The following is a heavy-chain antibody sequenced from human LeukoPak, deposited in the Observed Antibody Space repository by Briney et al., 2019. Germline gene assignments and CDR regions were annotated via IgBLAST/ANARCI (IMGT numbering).Heavy chain of an antibody. Sequence: SVKVSCKASVGTFTSYTISWVRHAPGQGLEWMGRIIPILGIANYAQKFPGRVMITANKSTSTAYMELSSLRSEDTAVYYGARHRDSGSPTPFGYYGMDVWGQGTTVTVSS. J-gene: IGHJ6*01. CDR3: ARHRDSGSPTPFGYYGMDV. CDR2: IIPILGIA. D-gene: IGHD1-26*01. CDR1: VGTFTSYT. V-gene: IGHV1-69*02.